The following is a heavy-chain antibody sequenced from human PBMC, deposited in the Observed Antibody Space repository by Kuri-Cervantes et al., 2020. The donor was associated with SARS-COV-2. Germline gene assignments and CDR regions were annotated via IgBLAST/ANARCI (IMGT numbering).Heavy chain of an antibody. CDR1: GFTFSSYE. V-gene: IGHV3-48*03. CDR2: ISSSGSTI. D-gene: IGHD3-10*01. Sequence: GESLKISCAASGFTFSSYEMNWVRQAPGKGLEWVSYISSSGSTIYYADSVKGRFTISRDNAKNSLYLQMNSLRAEDTAVYYCARDQVLLWFGEPSYYGMDVWGQGTTVTFSS. J-gene: IGHJ6*02. CDR3: ARDQVLLWFGEPSYYGMDV.